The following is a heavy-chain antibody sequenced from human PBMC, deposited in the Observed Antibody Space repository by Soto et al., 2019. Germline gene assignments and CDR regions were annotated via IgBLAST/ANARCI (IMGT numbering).Heavy chain of an antibody. CDR1: GYTLTSYG. Sequence: ASVKVSCKASGYTLTSYGISWVRQAPGQGREWMGWISTLKGNTHYAQKLQGRVTMTTDTSTSKVYMELRSLRSNDTDVDYCARDYSGDTAMADYGMDVWGQGTTVTVSS. CDR3: ARDYSGDTAMADYGMDV. CDR2: ISTLKGNT. J-gene: IGHJ6*02. V-gene: IGHV1-18*04. D-gene: IGHD5-18*01.